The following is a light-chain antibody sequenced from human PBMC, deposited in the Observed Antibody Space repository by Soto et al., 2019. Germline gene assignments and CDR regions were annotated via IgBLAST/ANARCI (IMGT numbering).Light chain of an antibody. V-gene: IGLV2-11*01. J-gene: IGLJ1*01. CDR3: CSYAGSYTHYV. Sequence: QSVLTQPRSVSGSPGQSITISCTGTSSDVGGYNYVSWYRQHPGKAPKLMIYDVSKRPSGVPDRFSGSKSGNTASLTIPGLQAEDEADYYCCSYAGSYTHYVFGTGTQLTVL. CDR2: DVS. CDR1: SSDVGGYNY.